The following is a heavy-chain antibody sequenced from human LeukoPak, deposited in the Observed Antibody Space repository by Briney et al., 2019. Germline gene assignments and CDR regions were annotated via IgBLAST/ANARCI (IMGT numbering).Heavy chain of an antibody. J-gene: IGHJ4*02. D-gene: IGHD6-19*01. CDR2: INPNNDGA. Sequence: GASVKVSCRASGYTFTDYYLHWVRPAPGQGLEWMGRINPNNDGANYARQFQGRGDMTRGTSTSTAYMVLSKLRSDDTGVYCCSRVRGWGIDYWGQGTLVTVSS. CDR3: SRVRGWGIDY. CDR1: GYTFTDYY. V-gene: IGHV1-2*05.